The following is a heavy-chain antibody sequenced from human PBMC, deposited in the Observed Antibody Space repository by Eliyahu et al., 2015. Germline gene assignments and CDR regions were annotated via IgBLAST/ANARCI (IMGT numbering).Heavy chain of an antibody. CDR3: ARIAWKFYYYGLDV. CDR2: IYNSANI. V-gene: IGHV4-31*03. CDR1: GVSITNGDYY. D-gene: IGHD1-1*01. Sequence: LVKPSQTLSLSCNVSGVSITNGDYYWIWIRQHPGKGLEWIGYIYNSANIYYNSSLKSRVSISADTSKNQLSLQLTSVSAADTAVYYCARIAWKFYYYGLDVWGPGTTVTVS. J-gene: IGHJ6*02.